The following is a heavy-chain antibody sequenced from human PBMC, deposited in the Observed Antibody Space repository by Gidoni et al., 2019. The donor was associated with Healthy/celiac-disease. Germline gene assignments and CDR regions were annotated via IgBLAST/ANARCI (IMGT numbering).Heavy chain of an antibody. V-gene: IGHV1-69*09. D-gene: IGHD1-26*01. CDR1: GGTFSSYA. CDR2: IIPILGIA. CDR3: ASLVGATSTAFDY. J-gene: IGHJ4*02. Sequence: QVQLVQSGAEVKKPGSSVKVSCKASGGTFSSYAISWVRQAPGQGREWMGRIIPILGIANYAQKFQGRVTITADKSTSTAYMELSSLRSEDTAVYYCASLVGATSTAFDYWGQGTLVTVSS.